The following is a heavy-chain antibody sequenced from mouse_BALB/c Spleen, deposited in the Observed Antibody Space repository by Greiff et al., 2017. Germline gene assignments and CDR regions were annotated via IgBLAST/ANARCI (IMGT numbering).Heavy chain of an antibody. Sequence: VMLVESGPGLVAPSQSLSITCTVSGFSLTGYGVNWVRQPPGKGLEWLGMIWGDGSTDYNSALKSRLSISKDNSKSQVFLKMNSLQTDDTARYYCARDDGSSFYAMDYWGQGTSVTVSS. CDR2: IWGDGST. V-gene: IGHV2-6-7*01. D-gene: IGHD1-1*01. J-gene: IGHJ4*01. CDR1: GFSLTGYG. CDR3: ARDDGSSFYAMDY.